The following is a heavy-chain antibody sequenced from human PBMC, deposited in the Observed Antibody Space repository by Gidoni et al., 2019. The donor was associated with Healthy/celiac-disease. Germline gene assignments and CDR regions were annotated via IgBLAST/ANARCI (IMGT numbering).Heavy chain of an antibody. CDR1: GGSISSSH. J-gene: IGHJ5*02. CDR3: ERVMTAVYSFDP. V-gene: IGHV4-4*07. CDR2: IYTSGSS. D-gene: IGHD6-19*01. Sequence: QLQLQESCPRLVKPSETLSLTCTVPGGSISSSHWRLIRQPAGKGLEWLGRIYTSGSSNYNPALKSRVTMSVDTAKNQFSLKLSSVTAADTAVYYCERVMTAVYSFDPWGQGTLVTVSS.